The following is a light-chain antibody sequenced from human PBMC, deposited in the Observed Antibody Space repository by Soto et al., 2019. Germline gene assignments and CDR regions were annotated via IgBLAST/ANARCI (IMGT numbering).Light chain of an antibody. CDR2: GSS. J-gene: IGKJ4*01. CDR3: QQYNNWGLS. CDR1: ENVGTN. Sequence: IVMTQSPATLSVSPGEGVTLSCRASENVGTNLAWYQQKPGQAPRLLMYGSSTRATGIPATFSGSGSGTEFTLTISILQSEESAVYYCQQYNNWGLSFGGGTRVEIK. V-gene: IGKV3D-15*01.